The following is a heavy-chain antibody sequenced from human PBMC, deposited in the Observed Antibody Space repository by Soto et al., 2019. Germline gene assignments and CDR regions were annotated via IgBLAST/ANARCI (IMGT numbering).Heavy chain of an antibody. CDR2: INHIGST. V-gene: IGHV4-34*01. D-gene: IGHD3-22*01. CDR1: GGSFSGYV. Sequence: SETLSLTCGVSGGSFSGYVWTWIRQPPGKGLEWLGEINHIGSTNYNPSLRSRLTISIETSKNQFSLKLTSVTAADTAVYYCARATQFYYDTIGYSKNFDFWGQGALVTVSS. CDR3: ARATQFYYDTIGYSKNFDF. J-gene: IGHJ4*02.